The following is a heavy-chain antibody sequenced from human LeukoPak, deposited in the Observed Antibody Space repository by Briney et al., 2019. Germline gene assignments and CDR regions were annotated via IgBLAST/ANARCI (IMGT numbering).Heavy chain of an antibody. Sequence: SETLSLTCTVSGGSISSYYWSWIRQPPGKGLEWIGYIYYSGSTNYNPSLKSRVTISVDTSKNQFSLKLSSVIAADTAVYYCARGVVRGVMDGFDPWGQGTLVTVSS. D-gene: IGHD3-10*01. V-gene: IGHV4-59*01. CDR3: ARGVVRGVMDGFDP. CDR1: GGSISSYY. J-gene: IGHJ5*02. CDR2: IYYSGST.